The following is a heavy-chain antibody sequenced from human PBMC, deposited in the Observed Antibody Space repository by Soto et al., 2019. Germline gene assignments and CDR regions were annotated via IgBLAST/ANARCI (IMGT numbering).Heavy chain of an antibody. V-gene: IGHV3-74*01. Sequence: EVQVVESGGGLVQPGGSLRLSCVVSEFTFSSSWMHWVRQGPGKGLVWVSRINSDGSYINYADSVKGRFTTSRDNARNMLYLQMNSLRAEDSALYYCVTGWSDYWGQGALVTVSS. CDR1: EFTFSSSW. CDR3: VTGWSDY. J-gene: IGHJ4*02. D-gene: IGHD2-15*01. CDR2: INSDGSYI.